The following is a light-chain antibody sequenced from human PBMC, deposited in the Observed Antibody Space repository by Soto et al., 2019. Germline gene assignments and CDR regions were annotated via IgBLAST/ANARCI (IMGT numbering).Light chain of an antibody. V-gene: IGLV2-23*01. CDR1: RSDVGGYNL. CDR3: CSYAGSSTWV. CDR2: EGS. J-gene: IGLJ7*01. Sequence: QSGLTQTASVSGSPGQSITMSCTGTRSDVGGYNLVSWYQLHPGRAPKLMIYEGSKRPSGVSNRFSGSKSGNTASLTISGLQAEDEADYYCCSYAGSSTWVFGGGTQLTVL.